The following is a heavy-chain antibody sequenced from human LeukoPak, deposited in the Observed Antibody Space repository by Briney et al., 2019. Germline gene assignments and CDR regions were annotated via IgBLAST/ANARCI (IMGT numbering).Heavy chain of an antibody. CDR3: ARDDMFSYYYDSSGRFDY. D-gene: IGHD3-22*01. J-gene: IGHJ4*02. V-gene: IGHV1-18*01. CDR1: GYTFTSYG. CDR2: ISAYNGNT. Sequence: GASVKVSCKASGYTFTSYGISCVRQAPGRGLEWMGWISAYNGNTNYAQKLQGRVTMTTDTSTSTAYMALRSLRSDDRAVYYCARDDMFSYYYDSSGRFDYWGQGTLVTVSS.